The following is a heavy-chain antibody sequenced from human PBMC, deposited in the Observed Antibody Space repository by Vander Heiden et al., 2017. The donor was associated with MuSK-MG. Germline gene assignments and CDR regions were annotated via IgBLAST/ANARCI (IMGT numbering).Heavy chain of an antibody. V-gene: IGHV4-34*01. CDR2: INHSGST. D-gene: IGHD3-16*01. CDR1: GGSFSGYY. J-gene: IGHJ5*02. Sequence: QVQLQQWGAGLLKPSETLSLTCAVYGGSFSGYYWSWIRQPPGKGLEWIGEINHSGSTNYNPSLKSRVTISVDTSKNQFSLKLSSVTAADTAVYYCARGHRQGERSVMPKLGVDWFDPWGQGTLVTVSS. CDR3: ARGHRQGERSVMPKLGVDWFDP.